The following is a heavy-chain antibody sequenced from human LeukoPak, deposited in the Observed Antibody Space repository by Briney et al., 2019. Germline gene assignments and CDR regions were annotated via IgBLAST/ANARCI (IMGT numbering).Heavy chain of an antibody. V-gene: IGHV1-18*01. D-gene: IGHD3-9*01. CDR3: ARDGPTGTPHVSYDILTGLFDP. CDR2: ISAYNGNT. Sequence: GASVKVSCKASGYTFTSYGISWVRQAPGQGLEWMGWISAYNGNTNYAQKLQGRVTMTTDTSTSTAYMELRSLRSDDTAVYYCARDGPTGTPHVSYDILTGLFDPWGQGTLVTVSS. J-gene: IGHJ5*02. CDR1: GYTFTSYG.